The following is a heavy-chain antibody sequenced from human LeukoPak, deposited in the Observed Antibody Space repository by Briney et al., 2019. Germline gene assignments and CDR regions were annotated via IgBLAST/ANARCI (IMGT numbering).Heavy chain of an antibody. CDR3: ASGRYGDYASPLDY. J-gene: IGHJ4*02. CDR1: GGTFSTYA. V-gene: IGHV1-69*01. CDR2: IIPMFASA. D-gene: IGHD4-17*01. Sequence: SVKVSCKASGGTFSTYAISWVRQAPGQGLEWMGGIIPMFASANYAPKFQDKVTITADASTSTVYMELSSLRFEDTAVYYCASGRYGDYASPLDYWGQGTRVTVPS.